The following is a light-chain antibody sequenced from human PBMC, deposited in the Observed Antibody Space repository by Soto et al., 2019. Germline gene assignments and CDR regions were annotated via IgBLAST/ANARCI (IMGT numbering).Light chain of an antibody. CDR2: DAS. CDR1: ESVGNY. CDR3: QQRSSWPPPT. V-gene: IGKV3-11*01. Sequence: IVLTQSPATLSLSPGEIATLSCRASESVGNYLDWYQEKPGQAPRLLIYDASNRATGIPPRFSGSGSGTDFTLTISSLEPEDFAVYYCQQRSSWPPPTFGGGTKVEI. J-gene: IGKJ4*01.